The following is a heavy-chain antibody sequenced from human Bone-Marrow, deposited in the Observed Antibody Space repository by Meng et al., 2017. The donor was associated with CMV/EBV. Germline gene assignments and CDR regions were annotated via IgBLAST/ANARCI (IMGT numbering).Heavy chain of an antibody. CDR3: ARVLWPKGTNWFDP. D-gene: IGHD2/OR15-2a*01. Sequence: QVQLHESGPGLVKPSEXLSLTCTVSGGSISSYYWSWIRQPPGKGLEWIGYIYYSGSTNYNPSLKSRVTISVDTSKNQFSLKLSSVTAADTAVYYCARVLWPKGTNWFDPWGQGTLVTVSS. CDR2: IYYSGST. J-gene: IGHJ5*02. CDR1: GGSISSYY. V-gene: IGHV4-59*01.